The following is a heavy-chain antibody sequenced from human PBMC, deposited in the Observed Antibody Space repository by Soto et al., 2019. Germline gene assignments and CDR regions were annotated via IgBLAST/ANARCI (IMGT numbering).Heavy chain of an antibody. Sequence: GGSLRLSCAASGFTFSSYAMSWVRQAPGKGLEWVSAISGSGGSTYYADSVKGRFTISRDNSKNTLYLQMNSLRAEDTAVYYCAKEIVPQLVATKTFDYWGQGTLVTVSS. V-gene: IGHV3-23*01. J-gene: IGHJ4*02. CDR3: AKEIVPQLVATKTFDY. CDR1: GFTFSSYA. D-gene: IGHD5-12*01. CDR2: ISGSGGST.